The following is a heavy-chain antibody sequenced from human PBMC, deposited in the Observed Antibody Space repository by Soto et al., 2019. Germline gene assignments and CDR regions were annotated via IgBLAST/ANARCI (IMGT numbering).Heavy chain of an antibody. CDR1: GGTFSSYA. V-gene: IGHV1-69*13. Sequence: SVKVSCKASGGTFSSYAISWVRQAPGQGLEWMGGIIPIFGTANYAQKFQGRVTITADESTSTAYMELSSLRSEDTAVYYCASLCSSTSCYTKAFDIWGQGTMFTVSS. D-gene: IGHD2-2*02. CDR3: ASLCSSTSCYTKAFDI. CDR2: IIPIFGTA. J-gene: IGHJ3*02.